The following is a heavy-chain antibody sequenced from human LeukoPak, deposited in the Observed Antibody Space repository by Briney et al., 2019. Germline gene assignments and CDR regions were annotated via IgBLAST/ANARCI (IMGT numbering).Heavy chain of an antibody. CDR1: GYRFSDCW. V-gene: IGHV5-51*01. CDR3: ARRFAGWAYYFDY. D-gene: IGHD6-19*01. Sequence: GESLKISCKASGYRFSDCWIGWVRQMPGKGLEWMGIIYPDDSDTRYSPSFQGQVTISADKSINTAYLQWSSLKASDTAMYYCARRFAGWAYYFDYWGQGTLVTVSS. J-gene: IGHJ4*02. CDR2: IYPDDSDT.